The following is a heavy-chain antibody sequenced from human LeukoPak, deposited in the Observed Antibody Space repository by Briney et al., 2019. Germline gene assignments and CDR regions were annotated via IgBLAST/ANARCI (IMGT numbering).Heavy chain of an antibody. V-gene: IGHV4-34*01. CDR1: GGSFSGYY. D-gene: IGHD3-22*01. J-gene: IGHJ4*02. Sequence: SETLSLTCAVYGGSFSGYYWSWIRQPPGNGLEWIGEINHSGSTNYNPSLKSRVTISVDTSKNQFSLELSSVTAADTAVYFCARGNYYDSSAYYPQWGQGTLVTVSS. CDR2: INHSGST. CDR3: ARGNYYDSSAYYPQ.